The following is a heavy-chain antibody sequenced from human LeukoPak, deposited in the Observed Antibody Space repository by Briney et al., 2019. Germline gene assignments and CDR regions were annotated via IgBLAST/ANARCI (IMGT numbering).Heavy chain of an antibody. CDR1: GYSISRGYY. CDR3: ARAGWIITSGIDY. J-gene: IGHJ4*02. CDR2: VYHTGST. Sequence: PSETLSLTCAVSGYSISRGYYWALIRQPPGKGLEWIGTVYHTGSTDYNPSLDSRVTISVDTSKNEFSLNLKSVTAADTAVYYCARAGWIITSGIDYWGQGALVTVSS. V-gene: IGHV4-38-2*01. D-gene: IGHD3-10*01.